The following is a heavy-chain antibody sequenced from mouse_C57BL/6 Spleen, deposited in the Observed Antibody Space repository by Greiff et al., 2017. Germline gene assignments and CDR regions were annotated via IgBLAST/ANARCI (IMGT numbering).Heavy chain of an antibody. CDR1: GYSITSCYV. CDR3: ARDDWGYAMDY. Sequence: EVQRVEPGPGMVKPSQSLSLSCTVSGYSITSCYVWHWIRHLPGNNLERMGNIRYSGSTNYNPSLKSRISITHDTSKNHFFLKLNSVTTEDTATYYCARDDWGYAMDYWGQGTSVTVSS. D-gene: IGHD4-1*01. J-gene: IGHJ4*01. CDR2: IRYSGST. V-gene: IGHV3-1*01.